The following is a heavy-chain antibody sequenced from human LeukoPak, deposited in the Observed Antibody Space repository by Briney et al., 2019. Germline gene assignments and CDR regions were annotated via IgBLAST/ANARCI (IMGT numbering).Heavy chain of an antibody. J-gene: IGHJ4*02. D-gene: IGHD6-19*01. CDR3: AKDYCSGFYYFGY. Sequence: GRSLRLSCAASGFNFSGYAMHWVRHAPGKGLEWVSCISRSSGFIGYADSVKGRFTISRDNAKNSLYLQMNSLRAEDTAFYYCAKDYCSGFYYFGYLGQGNLVTVSS. CDR2: ISRSSGFI. CDR1: GFNFSGYA. V-gene: IGHV3-9*01.